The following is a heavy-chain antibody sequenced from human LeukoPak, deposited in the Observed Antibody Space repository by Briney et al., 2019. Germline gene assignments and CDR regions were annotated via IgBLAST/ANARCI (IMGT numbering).Heavy chain of an antibody. D-gene: IGHD2-15*01. CDR2: ISYDGSNK. Sequence: SGGSVPHFCAASGFTFSSYGMNWVRQAPGKGLEWVAVISYDGSNKYYADSVKGRFTISRDNSKNTLYLQMNSLRAEDTAVYYCAKGLCRVVGVTRHTFDMSGDRRMVTVFS. CDR1: GFTFSSYG. J-gene: IGHJ3*02. CDR3: AKGLCRVVGVTRHTFDM. V-gene: IGHV3-30*18.